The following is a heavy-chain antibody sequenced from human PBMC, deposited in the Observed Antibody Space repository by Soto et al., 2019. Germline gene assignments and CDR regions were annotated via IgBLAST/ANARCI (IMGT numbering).Heavy chain of an antibody. CDR1: GFTFTRYS. Sequence: GGSLRLSCAASGFTFTRYSMNWVRQAPGKGLEWVSSISGTTNYIYYGDSMKGRFTISRDNAKNSLYLEMNSLRAEDTAVYYCARESEDLTSNFDYWGQGTLVTVSS. CDR2: ISGTTNYI. V-gene: IGHV3-21*06. J-gene: IGHJ4*02. CDR3: ARESEDLTSNFDY.